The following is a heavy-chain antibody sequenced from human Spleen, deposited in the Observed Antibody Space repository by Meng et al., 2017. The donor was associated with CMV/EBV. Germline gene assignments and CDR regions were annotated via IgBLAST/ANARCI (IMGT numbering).Heavy chain of an antibody. J-gene: IGHJ2*01. V-gene: IGHV3-30*02. CDR1: GFSFGTYG. Sequence: SGFSFGTYGMHWVRQTPGKGLEWVAFIRYDGANKYYTDAMKGRFTISRDNSKNTVYLQMSSLRAEDTAVYYCAKDRAGSYTLDWYFDLWGRGTLVTVSS. CDR2: IRYDGANK. D-gene: IGHD1-26*01. CDR3: AKDRAGSYTLDWYFDL.